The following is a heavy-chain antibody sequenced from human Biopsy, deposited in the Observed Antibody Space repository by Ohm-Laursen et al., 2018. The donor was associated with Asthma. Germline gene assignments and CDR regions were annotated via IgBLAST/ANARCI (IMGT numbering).Heavy chain of an antibody. J-gene: IGHJ4*02. Sequence: SVKISCKASGGSFSNFAFSWVRQAPGHGLEWMGTILTKFDITSYAEKFQGRVTITADKSTSTTHMELSRLRSEDTAVYYCARSYDTDSYPVLVLDYWGQGTLVTVSS. CDR2: ILTKFDIT. CDR1: GGSFSNFA. V-gene: IGHV1-69*04. D-gene: IGHD3-22*01. CDR3: ARSYDTDSYPVLVLDY.